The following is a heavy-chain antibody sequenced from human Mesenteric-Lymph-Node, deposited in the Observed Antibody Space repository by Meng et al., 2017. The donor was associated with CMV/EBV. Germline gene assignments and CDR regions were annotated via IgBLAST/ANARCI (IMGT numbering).Heavy chain of an antibody. J-gene: IGHJ6*02. CDR2: ISYDGSNE. CDR3: AKGEWLSTPSYYYPMDV. D-gene: IGHD3-3*01. CDR1: RFTFSGYG. V-gene: IGHV3-30*02. Sequence: GGSLRLSCEASRFTFSGYGMHWVRQAPGKGLEWVSFISYDGSNEYYADSVKGRFTISRDNSKNTLYLQMNSLTTEDTAVYYCAKGEWLSTPSYYYPMDVWGQGTTVTVSS.